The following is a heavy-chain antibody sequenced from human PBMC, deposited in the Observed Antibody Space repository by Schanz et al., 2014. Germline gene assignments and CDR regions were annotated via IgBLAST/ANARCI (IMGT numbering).Heavy chain of an antibody. D-gene: IGHD3-10*01. CDR2: IYSSGST. J-gene: IGHJ6*02. CDR3: ARAQGVIRLYYGVDV. V-gene: IGHV3-66*02. Sequence: EVQLVESGGGLVRPGGSLRLSCTTSGLIFSTYTLNWVRQAPGKGLEWVSTIYSSGSTYYADSVRGRFTISRDNSMNTVYLQMNSLRSDDAAVYYCARAQGVIRLYYGVDVWGQGTTVTVSS. CDR1: GLIFSTYT.